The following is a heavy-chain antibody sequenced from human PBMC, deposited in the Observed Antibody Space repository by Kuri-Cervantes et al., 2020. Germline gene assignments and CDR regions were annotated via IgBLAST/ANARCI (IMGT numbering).Heavy chain of an antibody. CDR1: GFNFDDYG. J-gene: IGHJ6*02. CDR2: ISYDGSNK. Sequence: GGSLRLSCAASGFNFDDYGMSWVRQAPGKGLEWVAVISYDGSNKYYADSVKGRFTISRDNSKNTLYLQMNSLRAEDTAVYYCARDHYDFWSGSWGVYGMDVWGQGTTVTVSS. V-gene: IGHV3-30*03. CDR3: ARDHYDFWSGSWGVYGMDV. D-gene: IGHD3-3*01.